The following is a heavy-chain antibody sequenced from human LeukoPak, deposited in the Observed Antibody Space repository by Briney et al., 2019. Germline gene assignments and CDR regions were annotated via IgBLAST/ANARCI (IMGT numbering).Heavy chain of an antibody. J-gene: IGHJ4*02. CDR3: ARDRPPGIAVAATFN. CDR2: INSDGSST. V-gene: IGHV3-74*01. Sequence: GGSLRLSCAASGFTFSSYWMHWVRHAPGKGLVWVSRINSDGSSTSYADSVKGRFTISRDNAKNTLYLQMNSLRAEDTAVYYCARDRPPGIAVAATFNWGQGTLVTVSS. CDR1: GFTFSSYW. D-gene: IGHD6-19*01.